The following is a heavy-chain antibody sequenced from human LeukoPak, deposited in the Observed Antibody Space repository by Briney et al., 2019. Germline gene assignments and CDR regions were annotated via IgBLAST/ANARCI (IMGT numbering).Heavy chain of an antibody. J-gene: IGHJ4*02. V-gene: IGHV4-59*01. Sequence: SENLSLTCTVSGGSISSYYWSWIRQPPGKGLEWIGYIYYSGSTNYNPSLKSRVTISVDTSKNQFSLKLSSVTAADTAVYYCARFTVPAAIIDYWGQGTLVTVSS. CDR3: ARFTVPAAIIDY. D-gene: IGHD2-2*01. CDR1: GGSISSYY. CDR2: IYYSGST.